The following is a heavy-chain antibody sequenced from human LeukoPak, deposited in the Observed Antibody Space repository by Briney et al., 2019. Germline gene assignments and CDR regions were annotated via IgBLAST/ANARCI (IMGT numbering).Heavy chain of an antibody. CDR1: GFTFSSYA. CDR2: ISGSGDNT. V-gene: IGHV3-23*01. Sequence: GGSLRLSCAASGFTFSSYAMNWVRQAPGRGLEWVSIISGSGDNTYYTDSVKGRFTISRDNSQNTLFLQMNSLRAEDTAVYYCARGFEVPAVAFDYWGQGTLVTVSS. J-gene: IGHJ4*02. CDR3: ARGFEVPAVAFDY. D-gene: IGHD2-2*01.